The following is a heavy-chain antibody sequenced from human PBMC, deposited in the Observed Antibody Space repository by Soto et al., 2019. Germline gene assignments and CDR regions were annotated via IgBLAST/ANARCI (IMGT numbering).Heavy chain of an antibody. J-gene: IGHJ5*02. D-gene: IGHD3-10*01. V-gene: IGHV1-3*01. CDR2: INAGNGNT. CDR3: ARVRSPKTYGSGGTWFDP. Sequence: ASVKVSCKASGGTFSRYTITWVRQAPGQRLEWMGWINAGNGNTKYSQKFQGRVTITRDTSASTAYMELSSLRSEDTAVYYCARVRSPKTYGSGGTWFDPWGQGTLVTVSS. CDR1: GGTFSRYT.